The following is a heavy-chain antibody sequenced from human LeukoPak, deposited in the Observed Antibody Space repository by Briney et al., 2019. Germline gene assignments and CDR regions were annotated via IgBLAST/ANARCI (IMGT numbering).Heavy chain of an antibody. Sequence: GGSLRLSCAGSGFTFSHYSMNWVRQAPGKGLEWVASFGSDLSFRSYADSVKGRFTISRDNAGSSLHLHMNSLRAEDTAVYYCARSSREEGWRDYVWGSYRIDAFDIWGQGTMVTVSS. CDR2: FGSDLSFR. J-gene: IGHJ3*02. D-gene: IGHD3-16*02. V-gene: IGHV3-21*04. CDR3: ARSSREEGWRDYVWGSYRIDAFDI. CDR1: GFTFSHYS.